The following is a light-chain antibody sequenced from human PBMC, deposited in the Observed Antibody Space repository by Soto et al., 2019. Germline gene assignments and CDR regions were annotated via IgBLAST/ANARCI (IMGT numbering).Light chain of an antibody. CDR3: QKRSNWL. Sequence: EIVLTQSPGTLSLSPLEIATLSCRASQSVSNNYLAWYQQKPGQAPRLLIYGASKRATGTPDRFIGSGSGTDFTLTISSLEPEDFAVYYCQKRSNWLFGPGTKVDIK. V-gene: IGKV3D-20*02. J-gene: IGKJ3*01. CDR1: QSVSNNY. CDR2: GAS.